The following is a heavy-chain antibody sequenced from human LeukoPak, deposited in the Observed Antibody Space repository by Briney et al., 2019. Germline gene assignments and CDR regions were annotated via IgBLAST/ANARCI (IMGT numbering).Heavy chain of an antibody. Sequence: GGSLRLSCAASGFTFTNYWMNWLRQAPGKGLEWVANIKEDGGAKNYVDSGKGRFTISRDNAKNSLYLQMNNLRVEDTAVYYCARERVTTTSFDYWGQGVLVTVSS. CDR1: GFTFTNYW. V-gene: IGHV3-7*01. CDR3: ARERVTTTSFDY. CDR2: IKEDGGAK. D-gene: IGHD2/OR15-2a*01. J-gene: IGHJ4*02.